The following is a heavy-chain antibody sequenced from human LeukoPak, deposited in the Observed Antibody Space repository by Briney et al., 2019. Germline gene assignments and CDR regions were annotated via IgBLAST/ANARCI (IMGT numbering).Heavy chain of an antibody. V-gene: IGHV1-69*05. Sequence: ASVKLSCKASGGTFSSYDISWVRQAPRQGLEWMGRIIPIFGTTNYALKFQGRVTITTDESTSTAYMELSSLRSDDTAVYYCASFELGSGSYPFDYWGQGTLVTVSS. CDR1: GGTFSSYD. CDR2: IIPIFGTT. D-gene: IGHD1-26*01. CDR3: ASFELGSGSYPFDY. J-gene: IGHJ4*02.